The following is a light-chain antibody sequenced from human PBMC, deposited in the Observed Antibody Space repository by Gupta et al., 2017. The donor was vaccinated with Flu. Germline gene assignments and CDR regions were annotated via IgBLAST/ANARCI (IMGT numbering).Light chain of an antibody. J-gene: IGLJ1*01. Sequence: SPGQTASITCSGDNLGDKYASWYQQKPGQSPVLVIYKDTKRPAGSPERFSGSNSGNTATLTISGTQARDEADYYCQAGDSTTGVFGTGTKVTVL. V-gene: IGLV3-1*01. CDR3: QAGDSTTGV. CDR1: NLGDKY. CDR2: KDT.